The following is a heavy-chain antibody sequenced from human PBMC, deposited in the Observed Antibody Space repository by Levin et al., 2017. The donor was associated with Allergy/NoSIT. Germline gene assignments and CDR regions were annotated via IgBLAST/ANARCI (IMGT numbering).Heavy chain of an antibody. J-gene: IGHJ5*02. CDR1: GFTFSSYA. CDR3: ARDGASYDILTGYQEDWFDP. CDR2: ISYDGSNK. V-gene: IGHV3-30-3*01. D-gene: IGHD3-9*01. Sequence: GESLKISCAASGFTFSSYAMHWVRQAPGKGLEWVAVISYDGSNKYYADSVKGRFTISRDNSKNTLYLQMNSLRAEDTAVYYCARDGASYDILTGYQEDWFDPWGQGTLVTVSS.